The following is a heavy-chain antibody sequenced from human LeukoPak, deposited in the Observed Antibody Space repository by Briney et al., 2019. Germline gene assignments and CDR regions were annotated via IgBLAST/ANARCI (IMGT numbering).Heavy chain of an antibody. D-gene: IGHD5-12*01. Sequence: GGSLRLSCAASGFTFSTYAMHWVRQAPGKGLEYVSTISSNGGSTYYVNSVKGRFTISRDNSNNTLYLQMGSLRAEDMAVYYCARARPSMWIDYWGQGTLVTVSS. V-gene: IGHV3-64*01. CDR1: GFTFSTYA. J-gene: IGHJ4*02. CDR2: ISSNGGST. CDR3: ARARPSMWIDY.